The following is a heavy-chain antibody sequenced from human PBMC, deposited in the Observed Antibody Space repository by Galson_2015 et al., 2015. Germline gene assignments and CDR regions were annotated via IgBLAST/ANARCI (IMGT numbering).Heavy chain of an antibody. V-gene: IGHV3-7*03. D-gene: IGHD3-3*01. Sequence: SLRLSCAASGFTFNTHFMAWVRQAPGMGLEWVANIEPDGSQKYYVDSVKGRFTISRDNAEDSVYLQMDSLRDEDTAVYYCARFGVEAGLDYWGQGNLVTVSS. CDR3: ARFGVEAGLDY. CDR1: GFTFNTHF. CDR2: IEPDGSQK. J-gene: IGHJ4*02.